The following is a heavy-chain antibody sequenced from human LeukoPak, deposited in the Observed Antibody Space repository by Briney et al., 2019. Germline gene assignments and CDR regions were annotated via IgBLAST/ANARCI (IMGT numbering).Heavy chain of an antibody. Sequence: PGRSLRLSCAASGFTFSSYAMHWVRQAPGKGLEWVAVISYDGSNKYYADSVKGRFTISRDNSKNTLYLQMNSLRAEDTAVYYCARDVKSILLIVVVVAATYYFDYWGQGTLVTVSS. V-gene: IGHV3-30-3*01. CDR2: ISYDGSNK. CDR1: GFTFSSYA. D-gene: IGHD2-15*01. CDR3: ARDVKSILLIVVVVAATYYFDY. J-gene: IGHJ4*02.